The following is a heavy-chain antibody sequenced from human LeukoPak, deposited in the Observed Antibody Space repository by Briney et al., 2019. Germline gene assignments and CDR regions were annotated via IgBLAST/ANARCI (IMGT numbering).Heavy chain of an antibody. V-gene: IGHV4-39*07. Sequence: SETLSLTCTVSGGSISSSSYYWGWIRQPPGKGMEWIGSIYYSGSTYYNPSLKSRVTISVDTSKNQFSLRLSSVTAADTAVYYCARVTGYVMEDYFDYWGQGTLVTVSS. J-gene: IGHJ4*02. CDR2: IYYSGST. CDR3: ARVTGYVMEDYFDY. CDR1: GGSISSSSYY. D-gene: IGHD6-13*01.